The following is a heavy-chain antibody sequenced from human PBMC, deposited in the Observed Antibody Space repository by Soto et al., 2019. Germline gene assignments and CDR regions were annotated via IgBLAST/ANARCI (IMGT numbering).Heavy chain of an antibody. V-gene: IGHV3-13*01. D-gene: IGHD3-22*01. CDR3: ARGAPYYDSSGYYTPYFDY. CDR1: GFTFSSYD. J-gene: IGHJ4*02. Sequence: EVQLVESGGGLVQPGGSLRLSCAASGFTFSSYDMHWVRQATGKGLEWVSAIGTAGDTYYPGSVKGRFTISRENAKNSLYLQMNSLRAGDTAVYYCARGAPYYDSSGYYTPYFDYWGQGTLVTVSS. CDR2: IGTAGDT.